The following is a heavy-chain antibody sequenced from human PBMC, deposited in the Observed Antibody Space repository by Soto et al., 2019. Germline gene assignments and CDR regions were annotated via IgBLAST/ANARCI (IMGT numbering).Heavy chain of an antibody. V-gene: IGHV3-73*01. CDR3: ASTLYGSGSYYNSYPPLY. CDR1: GFTFGASA. CDR2: IGSKGETYAT. Sequence: GGSLRLSCAASGFTFGASALQWVRQASGKGLEWLGRIGSKGETYATTYAASVKGRFTISRDDSKKTAYLQMNSLRAEDTAVYYCASTLYGSGSYYNSYPPLYWGQGTLVTVS. J-gene: IGHJ4*02. D-gene: IGHD3-10*01.